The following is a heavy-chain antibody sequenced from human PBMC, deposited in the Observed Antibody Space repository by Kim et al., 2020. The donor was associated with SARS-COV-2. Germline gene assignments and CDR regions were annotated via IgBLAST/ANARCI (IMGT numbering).Heavy chain of an antibody. CDR2: ISWNSGSI. CDR1: GFTFDDYA. J-gene: IGHJ4*02. V-gene: IGHV3-9*01. D-gene: IGHD6-19*01. CDR3: AKALGAVAGPFDY. Sequence: GGSLRLSCAASGFTFDDYAMYWVRQAPGKGLEWVSGISWNSGSIGYADSVKGRFTISRDNAKNSLYLQMNSLRAEDTALYYCAKALGAVAGPFDYWCQGTLVNVAS.